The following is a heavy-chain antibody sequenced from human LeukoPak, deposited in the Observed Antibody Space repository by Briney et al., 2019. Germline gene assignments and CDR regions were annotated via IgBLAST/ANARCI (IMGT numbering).Heavy chain of an antibody. Sequence: KPSETLSLTCTVSGGSISSYYWSWIRQPPGKGLEWIGYISYSGSSNYNPSLKSRVTISVDTSKNQFSLKLSSVTAADTAVRYCARAIGVGRGTYFDLWGRGTLVTVSS. CDR3: ARAIGVGRGTYFDL. J-gene: IGHJ2*01. D-gene: IGHD1-1*01. CDR2: ISYSGSS. V-gene: IGHV4-59*08. CDR1: GGSISSYY.